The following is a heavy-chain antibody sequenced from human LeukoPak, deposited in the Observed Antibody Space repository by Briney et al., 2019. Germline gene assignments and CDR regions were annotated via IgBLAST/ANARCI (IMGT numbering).Heavy chain of an antibody. CDR3: AKVSLAGYNRGAHFDY. V-gene: IGHV3-23*01. CDR1: GFTFSSYA. CDR2: ISGSGGST. D-gene: IGHD1-14*01. Sequence: SGGSLRLSCAASGFTFSSYAMSWVRQAPGKGLEWVSAISGSGGSTYYADSVKGRFTISRDKSKNTLYLQMNSLRAEDTAVYYCAKVSLAGYNRGAHFDYWGPGTLVTVSS. J-gene: IGHJ4*02.